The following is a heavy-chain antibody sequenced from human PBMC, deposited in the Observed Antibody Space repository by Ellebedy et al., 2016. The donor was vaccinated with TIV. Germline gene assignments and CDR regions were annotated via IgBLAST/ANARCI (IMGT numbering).Heavy chain of an antibody. J-gene: IGHJ4*02. Sequence: PGGSLRLSCAASGVTFSSYDMHWVRHATGKGLEWVSDIGTAGDTYYPGSVKGRFTISRENAKNSLYLQMNSLTAEDTAVYYCGRGIGPGSSGELLSVFDDWGQGTMVTVSS. V-gene: IGHV3-13*01. CDR3: GRGIGPGSSGELLSVFDD. D-gene: IGHD1-26*01. CDR1: GVTFSSYD. CDR2: IGTAGDT.